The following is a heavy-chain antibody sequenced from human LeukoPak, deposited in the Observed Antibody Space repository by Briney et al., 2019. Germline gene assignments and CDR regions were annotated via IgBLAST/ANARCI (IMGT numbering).Heavy chain of an antibody. CDR3: ARVSSASPQTNYFDY. D-gene: IGHD1-1*01. J-gene: IGHJ4*02. CDR2: ISAYNGNT. V-gene: IGHV1-18*01. Sequence: ASVKVSCKASGGTFSSYAISWVRQAPGQGLEWMGWISAYNGNTNYAQKLQGRVTMTTDTSTSTAYMELRSLRSDDTAVYYCARVSSASPQTNYFDYWGQGTLVTVSS. CDR1: GGTFSSYA.